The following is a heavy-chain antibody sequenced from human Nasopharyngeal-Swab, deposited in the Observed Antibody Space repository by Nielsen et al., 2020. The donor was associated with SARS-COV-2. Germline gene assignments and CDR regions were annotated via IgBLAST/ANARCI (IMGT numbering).Heavy chain of an antibody. J-gene: IGHJ4*02. CDR1: GFSLSTSGMR. CDR3: ARVDVDTSMTH. CDR2: IDWDDDK. V-gene: IGHV2-70*04. Sequence: SGPTLVKPTQTLTLTCTFSGFSLSTSGMRVRWIRQPPGKALEWLARIDWDDDKFHSTSLKTRLTISKDTSKNRVVLTMTNMDPVDTATYYCARVDVDTSMTHWGQGTLVTVSS. D-gene: IGHD5-18*01.